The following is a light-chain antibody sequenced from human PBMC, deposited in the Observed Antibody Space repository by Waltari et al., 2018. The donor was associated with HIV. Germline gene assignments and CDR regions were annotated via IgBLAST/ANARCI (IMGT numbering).Light chain of an antibody. CDR3: QVWDTRSDHPVV. Sequence: SYFLTQPPSVSVAPGQTARITCGGNNIGRRSVHWYQQMPGQAPVMVVFNDTHRPSGIPARFSGSNSGNTATLTITRVEAGDEADYFCQVWDTRSDHPVVFGGGTNLTVL. J-gene: IGLJ2*01. CDR2: NDT. V-gene: IGLV3-21*02. CDR1: NIGRRS.